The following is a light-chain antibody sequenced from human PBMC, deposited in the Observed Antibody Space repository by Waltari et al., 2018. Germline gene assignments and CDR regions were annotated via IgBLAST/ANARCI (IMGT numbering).Light chain of an antibody. J-gene: IGKJ2*01. CDR2: KAS. Sequence: DIQVTQSPSTLSASVGDRVTITCRASQKINTWLAWYQQKPGKAPKLLIYKASTLPSGVPSRFSGSGSGTEFTLTISSLQPDDFATYYCQQYNGYSRTFGQGTKLEIK. CDR1: QKINTW. V-gene: IGKV1-5*03. CDR3: QQYNGYSRT.